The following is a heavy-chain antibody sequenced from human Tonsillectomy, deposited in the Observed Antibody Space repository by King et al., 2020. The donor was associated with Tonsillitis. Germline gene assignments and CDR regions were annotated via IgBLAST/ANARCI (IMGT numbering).Heavy chain of an antibody. CDR3: ARFGTTLLRPYDAFDI. J-gene: IGHJ3*02. Sequence: EEQLVQSGAEVKKPGESLKISCKGSGYSFTNYWIGWVRQMPGKGLEWMGIIYPGDSDTRYSPSFQGQVTISADKSINTVYLQWSSLRASDTAMYYCARFGTTLLRPYDAFDIWGQGTMVTVSS. CDR2: IYPGDSDT. CDR1: GYSFTNYW. D-gene: IGHD1-26*01. V-gene: IGHV5-51*01.